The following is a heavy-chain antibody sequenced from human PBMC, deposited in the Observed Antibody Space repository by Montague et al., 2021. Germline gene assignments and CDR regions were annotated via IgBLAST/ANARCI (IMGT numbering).Heavy chain of an antibody. J-gene: IGHJ4*02. V-gene: IGHV4-39*01. CDR2: FYSGGNT. CDR3: ARARITGTTIPLDY. CDR1: GGSISSTSHY. Sequence: SETLSLTCTVSGGSISSTSHYWDWIRQPPGKGLEWIGTFYSGGNTYYNPALKSRVSISADTSNNQFSLKLHSVTAADTAVYFCARARITGTTIPLDYWGQGTLVIVSS. D-gene: IGHD1/OR15-1a*01.